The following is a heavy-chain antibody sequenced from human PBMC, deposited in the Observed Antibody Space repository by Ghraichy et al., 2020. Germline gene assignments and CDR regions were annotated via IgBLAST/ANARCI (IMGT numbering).Heavy chain of an antibody. CDR1: GYTFTGYY. V-gene: IGHV1-2*02. CDR2: INPNSGGT. Sequence: ASVKVSCKASGYTFTGYYMHWVRQAPGQGLEWMGWINPNSGGTNYAQKFQGRVTMTRDTSISTAYMELGRLRSDDAAVYYCATFGEVGRSSNGWSEESSLYYWGQGTLVTVSS. CDR3: ATFGEVGRSSNGWSEESSLYY. J-gene: IGHJ4*02. D-gene: IGHD6-19*01.